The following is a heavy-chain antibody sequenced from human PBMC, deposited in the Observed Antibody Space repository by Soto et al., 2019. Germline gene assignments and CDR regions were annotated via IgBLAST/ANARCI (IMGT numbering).Heavy chain of an antibody. J-gene: IGHJ4*02. CDR2: IYWDDDT. CDR1: GFSLITSGVG. Sequence: QITLKEAGPALVKPTQTLTLTCSFSGFSLITSGVGVGWIRQPPGKALEWLALIYWDDDTGYSTSLRNRLTITKDTSRNQVVPTMPNMDPADTATYYCAHTMAPRIFDSWGQGTLVTVSS. V-gene: IGHV2-5*02. CDR3: AHTMAPRIFDS.